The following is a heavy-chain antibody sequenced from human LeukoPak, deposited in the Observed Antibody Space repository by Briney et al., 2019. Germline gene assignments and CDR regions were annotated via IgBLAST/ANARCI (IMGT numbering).Heavy chain of an antibody. CDR2: INHSGST. V-gene: IGHV4-34*01. CDR1: GGSFSGYY. Sequence: SETLSLTCAVYGGSFSGYYWSWIRQPPGKGLEWIGEINHSGSTNYNPSLKSRVTISVDTSKNQFSLKLSSVTAADTAVYYCARASPEYSSSWYDYYYGMDVWGQGTTVTVSS. CDR3: ARASPEYSSSWYDYYYGMDV. D-gene: IGHD6-13*01. J-gene: IGHJ6*02.